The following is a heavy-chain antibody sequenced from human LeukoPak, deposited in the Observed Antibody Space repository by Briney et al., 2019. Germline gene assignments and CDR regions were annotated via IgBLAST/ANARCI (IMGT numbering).Heavy chain of an antibody. Sequence: PSETLSLTCTVSGGSISSGSYYWSWIRQPAGKGLEWIGGIYTSGSTNYNPSLKSRVTISVDTSKNQFSLKLSSVTAADTAVYYCARGGNCSGGSCYLYNWFDPWGQGTLVTVSS. D-gene: IGHD2-15*01. CDR2: IYTSGST. J-gene: IGHJ5*02. CDR1: GGSISSGSYY. CDR3: ARGGNCSGGSCYLYNWFDP. V-gene: IGHV4-61*02.